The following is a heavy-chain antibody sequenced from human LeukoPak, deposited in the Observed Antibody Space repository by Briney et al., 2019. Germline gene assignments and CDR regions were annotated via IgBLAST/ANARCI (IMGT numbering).Heavy chain of an antibody. Sequence: GGSLRLSCAASGFTFSSYGMSWVRQAPGKGLEWVSAISGSGGSTYYADSVKGRFTISRDNSKNTLYLQMNSLRAEDTAVYYCAKSPPYYYGSGSLGGSFDYWGQGTLVTVSS. J-gene: IGHJ4*02. V-gene: IGHV3-23*01. D-gene: IGHD3-10*01. CDR3: AKSPPYYYGSGSLGGSFDY. CDR1: GFTFSSYG. CDR2: ISGSGGST.